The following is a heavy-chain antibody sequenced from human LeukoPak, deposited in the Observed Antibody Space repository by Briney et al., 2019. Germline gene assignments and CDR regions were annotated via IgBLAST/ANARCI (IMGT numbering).Heavy chain of an antibody. CDR2: IWYDGSNK. CDR1: GFTFRSYG. V-gene: IGHV3-33*08. J-gene: IGHJ4*02. Sequence: PGRSLRLSCAASGFTFRSYGMHWVRQAPGKGLEWVAIIWYDGSNKYYADSVKGRITISRDNSKNTLYLQMNSLRAEGTAVYYCATVRGCGGDCYYIDYWGQGTLVTVSS. CDR3: ATVRGCGGDCYYIDY. D-gene: IGHD2-21*02.